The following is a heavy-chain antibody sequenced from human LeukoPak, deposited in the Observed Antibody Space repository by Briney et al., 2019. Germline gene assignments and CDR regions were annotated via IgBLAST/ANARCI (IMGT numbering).Heavy chain of an antibody. CDR3: ARGRGYSYGYADY. V-gene: IGHV1-8*01. CDR2: MNPNSGNT. J-gene: IGHJ4*02. CDR1: GYTFTSYD. D-gene: IGHD5-18*01. Sequence: ASVKVSCKASGYTFTSYDINWVRQATGQGLEWMGWMNPNSGNTGYAEKFQGRVTMTRNISIRTAYMELGTLRSDDTAVYYCARGRGYSYGYADYWGQGTLVTVSS.